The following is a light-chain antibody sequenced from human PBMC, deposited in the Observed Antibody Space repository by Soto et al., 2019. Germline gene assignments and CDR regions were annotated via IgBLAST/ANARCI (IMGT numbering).Light chain of an antibody. V-gene: IGLV2-14*01. Sequence: QSALTQPASVSGSPGQSITISCTGTSSDVGGYNYVSWYQQFPGKAPKVMIYEVSNRPSGVSNRFSGSKSGNTASLAISGLEDEDEAYYYCSSYTSSSTWVFGGGTKLTVL. CDR1: SSDVGGYNY. CDR3: SSYTSSSTWV. J-gene: IGLJ3*02. CDR2: EVS.